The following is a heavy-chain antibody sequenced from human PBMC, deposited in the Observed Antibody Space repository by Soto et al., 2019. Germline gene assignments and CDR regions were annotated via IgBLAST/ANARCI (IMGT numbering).Heavy chain of an antibody. V-gene: IGHV1-18*01. Sequence: ASVKVSCKASGYTFTSYGISWVRQAPGQGLEWMGWVSAYNGNTNYAQKLQGRVTMTTDTSTSTAYMELRSLRSDDTAVYYCARDYSPYSSTDPVCPYWGQGTLVTVSS. CDR2: VSAYNGNT. CDR3: ARDYSPYSSTDPVCPY. D-gene: IGHD6-13*01. J-gene: IGHJ4*02. CDR1: GYTFTSYG.